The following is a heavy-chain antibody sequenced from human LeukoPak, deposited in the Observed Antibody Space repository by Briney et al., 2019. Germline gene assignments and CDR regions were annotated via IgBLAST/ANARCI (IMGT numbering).Heavy chain of an antibody. D-gene: IGHD4-11*01. CDR1: GFTFSTYS. J-gene: IGHJ4*02. V-gene: IGHV3-48*01. CDR3: ARDPRDYTNSLEFHY. Sequence: GGSLRLSCAASGFTFSTYSMKGVRQAPGQGLEWVSYISSSSGTIYYADSVKGRFTISRDNAKNSLYLQMNGLRVDDTAVYYCARDPRDYTNSLEFHYWGQGTLITVSS. CDR2: ISSSSGTI.